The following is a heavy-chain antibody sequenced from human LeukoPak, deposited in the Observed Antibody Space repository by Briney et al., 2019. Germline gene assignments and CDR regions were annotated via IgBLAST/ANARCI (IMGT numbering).Heavy chain of an antibody. V-gene: IGHV3-23*01. CDR2: IRGSGGST. D-gene: IGHD3-10*01. J-gene: IGHJ3*02. CDR3: VIHRGVSTLDAFDI. Sequence: GALRHSRAESGVTLRRDTMSSVRETPGERLEWGSDIRGSGGSTYYSYTVNGLCTISRDNSKNTLYLQMNSLRAEDAAVDYCVIHRGVSTLDAFDIWRQGTMVTVS. CDR1: GVTLRRDT.